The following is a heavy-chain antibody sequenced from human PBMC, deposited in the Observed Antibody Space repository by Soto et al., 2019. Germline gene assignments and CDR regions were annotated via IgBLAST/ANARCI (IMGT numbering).Heavy chain of an antibody. CDR2: IDPSDSYT. J-gene: IGHJ5*02. D-gene: IGHD1-7*01. V-gene: IGHV5-10-1*01. CDR3: ARRGYNSNYEWFDP. Sequence: VESVTISCKGSGYSFTRYWIIWVLQMPGKGLEWMGRIDPSDSYTNYSPSFQGHVTISADKSISTAYLQWSSLKASDTAMYYCARRGYNSNYEWFDPWGQGTLVTVSS. CDR1: GYSFTRYW.